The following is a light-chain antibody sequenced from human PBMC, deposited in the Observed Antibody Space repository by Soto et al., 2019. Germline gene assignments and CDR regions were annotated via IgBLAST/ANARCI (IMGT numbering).Light chain of an antibody. V-gene: IGLV2-14*03. J-gene: IGLJ2*01. Sequence: QSALTQPASLSGSPGQSITISCTGTSIDVGGYNYVSWYQQHPGKAPRLMIYGVSNRPLGVSYRFSGSKSGNTASLTISGLQSEDEADYYCNSYASVNSPVLFGGGTKLTVL. CDR2: GVS. CDR1: SIDVGGYNY. CDR3: NSYASVNSPVL.